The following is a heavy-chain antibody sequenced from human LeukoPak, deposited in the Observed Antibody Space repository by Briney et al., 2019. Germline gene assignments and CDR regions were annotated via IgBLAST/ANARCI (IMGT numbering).Heavy chain of an antibody. CDR1: GYAFSFYG. D-gene: IGHD3-3*01. CDR2: ISVNNGNT. V-gene: IGHV1-18*01. Sequence: ASVKVSCKASGYAFSFYGINWVRQAPGQGLEWMGFISVNNGNTHYAEKFQGRVTMATDTSTSTAYLEVRSLRSDDTAVYYCQRITIFGVVIDFDYWGPGTLVTVSS. CDR3: QRITIFGVVIDFDY. J-gene: IGHJ4*02.